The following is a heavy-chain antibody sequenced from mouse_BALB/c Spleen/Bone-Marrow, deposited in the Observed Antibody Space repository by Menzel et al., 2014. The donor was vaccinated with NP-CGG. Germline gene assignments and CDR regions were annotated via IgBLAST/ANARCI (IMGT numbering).Heavy chain of an antibody. D-gene: IGHD2-10*02. V-gene: IGHV5-17*02. CDR2: ISSGSSTI. Sequence: EVKLVESGGGLVQPGGSRKLSCAASGFTFSGFGMHWVRQAPGKGLEWVAYISSGSSTIYYADTVKGRFTISRDNPKNTLFLQMTSLRSEDTAMYYCAREYGNCWFAYWGQGTLVTVSA. CDR3: AREYGNCWFAY. CDR1: GFTFSGFG. J-gene: IGHJ3*01.